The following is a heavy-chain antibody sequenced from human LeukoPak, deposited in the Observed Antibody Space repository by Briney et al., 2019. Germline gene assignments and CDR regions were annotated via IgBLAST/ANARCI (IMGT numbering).Heavy chain of an antibody. Sequence: SVKVSCKASGGTFSSYSISWVRQAPGQGLEWMGRIIPILGIANYAQKFQGRVTITADKSTSTAYMELSSLRSEDTAVYYCAREVIRLWPGSTDSYGMHVWGQGTTVTVSS. CDR1: GGTFSSYS. D-gene: IGHD5-18*01. V-gene: IGHV1-69*04. CDR2: IIPILGIA. CDR3: AREVIRLWPGSTDSYGMHV. J-gene: IGHJ6*02.